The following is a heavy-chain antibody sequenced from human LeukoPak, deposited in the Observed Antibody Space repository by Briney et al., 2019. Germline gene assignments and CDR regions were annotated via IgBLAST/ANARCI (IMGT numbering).Heavy chain of an antibody. CDR3: AVTSSIAVAGQGGDY. J-gene: IGHJ4*02. CDR1: GFTFSSYW. Sequence: PGGSLRLSCAASGFTFSSYWMSWVRQAPGKGLEWMANIKQDGSEKYYVDSVKGRFTISRDNAKNSLYLQMNSLRAEDTAVYYCAVTSSIAVAGQGGDYWGRGTLVTVSS. CDR2: IKQDGSEK. D-gene: IGHD6-19*01. V-gene: IGHV3-7*02.